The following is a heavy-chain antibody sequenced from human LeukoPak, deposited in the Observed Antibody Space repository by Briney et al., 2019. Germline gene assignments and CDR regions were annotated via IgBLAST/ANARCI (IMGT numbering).Heavy chain of an antibody. J-gene: IGHJ4*02. V-gene: IGHV1-2*02. CDR3: ARDIVRVKAEPGFDY. Sequence: GASVKVSCKASGYTFTGYYMHWVRQAPGQGLEWMGWINPNSGGTNYAQKFQGRVTMTRDTSISTAYMELSRLRSDDTAAYYCARDIVRVKAEPGFDYWGQGTLVTVSS. CDR2: INPNSGGT. CDR1: GYTFTGYY. D-gene: IGHD1-14*01.